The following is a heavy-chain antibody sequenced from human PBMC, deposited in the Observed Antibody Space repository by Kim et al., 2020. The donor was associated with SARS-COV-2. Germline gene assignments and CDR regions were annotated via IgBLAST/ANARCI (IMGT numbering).Heavy chain of an antibody. Sequence: SETLSLTCAVYGGSFSDYYWSWIRQPPGKGLEWIGEINHSGSTNYNPSLKSRVSISVDTSKNQFSLKLSSVTAADTAVYYCARGRWNMVRGVITLNYYYYCMDVWRQATTVTFSS. CDR3: ARGRWNMVRGVITLNYYYYCMDV. V-gene: IGHV4-34*01. D-gene: IGHD3-10*01. CDR2: INHSGST. J-gene: IGHJ6*02. CDR1: GGSFSDYY.